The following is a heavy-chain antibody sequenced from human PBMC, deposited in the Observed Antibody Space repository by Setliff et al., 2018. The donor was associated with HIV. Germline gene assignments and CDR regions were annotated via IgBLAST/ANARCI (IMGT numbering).Heavy chain of an antibody. J-gene: IGHJ4*02. CDR2: IAKTGST. CDR1: GVSITNGTFY. Sequence: PSETLSLTCTVSGVSITNGTFYWNWIRQPAGKGLEWIGRIAKTGSTNYNPSLKSRLTISMDTSKNQFSLKLTSVTAADTAVYYCARVGLPYNSGRLDQWGQGSLVTVSS. CDR3: ARVGLPYNSGRLDQ. D-gene: IGHD5-18*01. V-gene: IGHV4-61*02.